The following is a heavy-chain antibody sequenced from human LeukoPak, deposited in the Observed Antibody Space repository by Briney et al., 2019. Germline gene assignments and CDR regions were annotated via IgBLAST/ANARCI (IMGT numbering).Heavy chain of an antibody. D-gene: IGHD6-19*01. CDR2: INPSGGST. CDR3: ARPVAGHNWFDP. V-gene: IGHV1-46*01. CDR1: GYTFTSYY. Sequence: ASVKVSCKASGYTFTSYYMHWVRQAPGQGLEWMGIINPSGGSTTYAQKFQGRVTMTRDTSTGTVYMELSSLRSEDTAVYYCARPVAGHNWFDPWGQGTLVTVSS. J-gene: IGHJ5*02.